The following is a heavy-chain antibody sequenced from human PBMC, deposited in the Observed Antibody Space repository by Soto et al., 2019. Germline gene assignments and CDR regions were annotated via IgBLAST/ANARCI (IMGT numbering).Heavy chain of an antibody. CDR1: GFTFSSYW. Sequence: EVQLVESGGGLVQPGGSLGLSCAASGFTFSSYWMSWVRQAPGKGLQWVANIKQDGREQNYVDSVKGRFTISRDNAKNSLYLQMNSLRAEDTAVYYCGRDLRDWDSGSYSYDYWGQGTLVTVSS. CDR3: GRDLRDWDSGSYSYDY. CDR2: IKQDGREQ. J-gene: IGHJ4*02. V-gene: IGHV3-7*04. D-gene: IGHD1-26*01.